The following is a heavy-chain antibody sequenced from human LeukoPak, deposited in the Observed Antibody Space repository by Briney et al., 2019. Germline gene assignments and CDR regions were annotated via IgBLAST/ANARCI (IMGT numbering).Heavy chain of an antibody. D-gene: IGHD4-17*01. CDR2: IYYSGST. Sequence: SETLSLTCTVSGGSISSYYWSWSRQPPGKGLEWIGYIYYSGSTNYNPSLKSRVTISVDTSKNQFSLKLSSVTAADTAVYYCARGRDYGDFNWFDPWGQGTLVTVSS. CDR1: GGSISSYY. J-gene: IGHJ5*02. CDR3: ARGRDYGDFNWFDP. V-gene: IGHV4-59*01.